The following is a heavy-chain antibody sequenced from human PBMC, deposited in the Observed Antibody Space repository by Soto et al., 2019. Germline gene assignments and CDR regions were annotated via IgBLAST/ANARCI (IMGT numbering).Heavy chain of an antibody. CDR3: AKAGCSDTNCHFWALAN. J-gene: IGHJ1*01. CDR1: GFNFEDYA. V-gene: IGHV3-9*01. CDR2: INWNGGKI. Sequence: EVLLVESGGGLVQPGRSLRLSCSGSGFNFEDYAMHWVRQAPGKGLEWVSSINWNGGKILYGESVEGRFTISRDNAQRSVYLQIHDPRLEDRAHYFCAKAGCSDTNCHFWALANWGPGILVTVSS. D-gene: IGHD1-1*01.